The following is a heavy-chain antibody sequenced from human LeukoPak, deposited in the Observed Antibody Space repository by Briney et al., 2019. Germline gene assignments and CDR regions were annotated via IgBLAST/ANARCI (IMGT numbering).Heavy chain of an antibody. D-gene: IGHD3-3*01. V-gene: IGHV3-30*03. J-gene: IGHJ4*02. Sequence: GGSLRLSCAASGFTVSSNYMSWVRQAPGKGLEWVALVPYGETNNYYADSVKGRFTISRDNSKNTLYLQMDSLRPEDTAVYYCVRGGKESFDFWSGAYWGQGTLVAVSS. CDR1: GFTVSSNY. CDR2: VPYGETNN. CDR3: VRGGKESFDFWSGAY.